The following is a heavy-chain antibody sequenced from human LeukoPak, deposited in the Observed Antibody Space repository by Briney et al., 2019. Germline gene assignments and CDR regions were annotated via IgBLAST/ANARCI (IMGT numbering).Heavy chain of an antibody. J-gene: IGHJ4*02. CDR1: GFTFNDYY. Sequence: PGGSLRLSCAASGFTFNDYYMSWIRQAPGKGLEWVGRIKSKTDGGTTDYAAPVKGRFTISRDDSKNTLYLQMNSLKTEDTAVYYCTTDSIIAVAGTSDYWGQGTLVTVSS. CDR3: TTDSIIAVAGTSDY. D-gene: IGHD6-19*01. CDR2: IKSKTDGGTT. V-gene: IGHV3-15*01.